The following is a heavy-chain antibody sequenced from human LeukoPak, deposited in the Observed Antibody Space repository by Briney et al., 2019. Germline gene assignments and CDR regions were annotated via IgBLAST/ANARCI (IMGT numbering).Heavy chain of an antibody. CDR2: IYYSGST. Sequence: SETLSLTCTVSGVSISSYYWSWIRQPPGKGLEWIGYIYYSGSTNYNPSLKSRVTISVDTSKNQFSLKLSSVTAADTAVYHCARVTRFLEWLLFDYWGQGTLVTVSS. CDR1: GVSISSYY. CDR3: ARVTRFLEWLLFDY. D-gene: IGHD3-3*01. J-gene: IGHJ4*02. V-gene: IGHV4-59*01.